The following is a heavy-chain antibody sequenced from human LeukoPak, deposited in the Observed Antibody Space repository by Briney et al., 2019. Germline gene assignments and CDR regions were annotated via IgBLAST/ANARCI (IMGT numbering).Heavy chain of an antibody. CDR3: ARSYSSSWYRNYYYGMDV. CDR1: GYTFTGYY. J-gene: IGHJ6*02. Sequence: ASVKVSCKASGYTFTGYYMHWVRQAPGQGLEWMGWINPNSGGTNYAQKFQGRVTMTRDTSISTAYMELSRLRSDDTAVYYCARSYSSSWYRNYYYGMDVWGQGTTVTVSS. D-gene: IGHD6-13*01. CDR2: INPNSGGT. V-gene: IGHV1-2*02.